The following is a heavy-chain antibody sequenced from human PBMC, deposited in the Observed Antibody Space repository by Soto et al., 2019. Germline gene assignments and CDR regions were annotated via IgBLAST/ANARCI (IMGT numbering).Heavy chain of an antibody. Sequence: LRLSCEASGFSFSTYSMHWVRQAPGKGLEWVSSIGRRSDIYYADSVKGRFTISRDNAKNSVSLQMNSLRDEDTAVYYCAREETAWPLAYGLDVWGQGATVTVSS. J-gene: IGHJ6*02. CDR1: GFSFSTYS. CDR3: AREETAWPLAYGLDV. CDR2: IGRRSDI. V-gene: IGHV3-21*01. D-gene: IGHD2-21*02.